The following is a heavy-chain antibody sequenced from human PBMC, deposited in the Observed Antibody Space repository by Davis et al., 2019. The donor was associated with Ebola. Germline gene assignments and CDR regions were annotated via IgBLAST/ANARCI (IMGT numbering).Heavy chain of an antibody. D-gene: IGHD1-1*01. CDR1: GFTFTSYA. CDR3: ARVHTTYGMDV. J-gene: IGHJ6*04. V-gene: IGHV3-48*02. CDR2: ISSSSSTI. Sequence: GESLKTSCAASGFTFTSYAMSWVRQALGKGLDWVSSISSSSSTIYYADSVKGRFTISRDNAKNSLYLQMNSLRDEDTAVYYCARVHTTYGMDVWGKGTTITVSS.